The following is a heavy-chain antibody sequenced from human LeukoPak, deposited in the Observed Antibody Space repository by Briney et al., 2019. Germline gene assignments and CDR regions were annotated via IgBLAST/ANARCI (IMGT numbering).Heavy chain of an antibody. CDR2: IIPIFGTA. Sequence: SVKVSCKASGGTFSSYAISWVRQAPGQGLEWMGGIIPIFGTANYAQKFQGRVTITADESTSTAYMELSSLRSEDTGVYYRAREMDLVVRRLAHYVFDIWGHGTMVTVSS. D-gene: IGHD2-2*01. CDR3: AREMDLVVRRLAHYVFDI. V-gene: IGHV1-69*13. CDR1: GGTFSSYA. J-gene: IGHJ3*02.